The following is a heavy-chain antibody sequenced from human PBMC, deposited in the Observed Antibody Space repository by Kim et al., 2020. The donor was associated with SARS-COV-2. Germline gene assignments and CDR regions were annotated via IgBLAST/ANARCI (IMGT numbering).Heavy chain of an antibody. V-gene: IGHV3-33*01. D-gene: IGHD3-10*01. J-gene: IGHJ5*02. CDR2: IWYDGSNK. Sequence: GGSLRLSCAASGFTFSSYGMHWVRQAPGKGLEWVAVIWYDGSNKYYADSVKGRFTISRDNSKNTLYLQMNSLRAEDTAVYYCARAKSGGAITMVRSWFDPWGQGTLVTVSS. CDR1: GFTFSSYG. CDR3: ARAKSGGAITMVRSWFDP.